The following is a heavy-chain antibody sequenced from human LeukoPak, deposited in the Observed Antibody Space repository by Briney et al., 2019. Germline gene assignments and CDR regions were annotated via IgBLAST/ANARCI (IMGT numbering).Heavy chain of an antibody. D-gene: IGHD5-12*01. J-gene: IGHJ4*02. V-gene: IGHV4-30-2*01. CDR2: IYHSGST. CDR1: GGSISSGGYS. Sequence: PSETLPLTCAVSGGSISSGGYSWSWIRQPPGKGLEWIGYIYHSGSTYYNPSLKSRVTISVDRSKNQFSLKLSSVTAADTAVYYCARAPTRYYFDYWGQGTLVTVSS. CDR3: ARAPTRYYFDY.